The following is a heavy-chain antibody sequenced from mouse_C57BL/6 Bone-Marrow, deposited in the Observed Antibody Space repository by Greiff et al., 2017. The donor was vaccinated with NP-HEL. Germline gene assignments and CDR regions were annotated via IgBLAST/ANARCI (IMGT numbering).Heavy chain of an antibody. Sequence: QVQLQQSGAELVMPGASVKLSCKASGYTFTSYWMHWVKQRPGQGLEWIGEIDPSDSYTNYNQKFKGKSTLTVDKSSSTAYMQLSSLTSEDSAVYYCAIYYGNYYYAMDYWGQGTSVTVSS. J-gene: IGHJ4*01. V-gene: IGHV1-69*01. D-gene: IGHD2-1*01. CDR3: AIYYGNYYYAMDY. CDR1: GYTFTSYW. CDR2: IDPSDSYT.